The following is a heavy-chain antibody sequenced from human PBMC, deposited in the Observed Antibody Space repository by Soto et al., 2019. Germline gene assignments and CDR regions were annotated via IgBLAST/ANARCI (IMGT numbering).Heavy chain of an antibody. J-gene: IGHJ5*02. CDR1: GGTFSSYA. CDR2: IIPILAIA. Sequence: QVQLVQSGAEVKKPGSSMKVSCKASGGTFSSYAISWVRQAPGQGLEWMGRIIPILAIANYAQKFQGRVTITADKSTSTVYMELNSLRSEDTAMYYCAIPTSAAGGTFNWFDHWGQGTLVTVSS. CDR3: AIPTSAAGGTFNWFDH. D-gene: IGHD6-13*01. V-gene: IGHV1-69*02.